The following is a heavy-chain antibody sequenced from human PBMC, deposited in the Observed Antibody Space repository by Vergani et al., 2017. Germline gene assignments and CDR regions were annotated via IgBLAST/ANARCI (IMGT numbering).Heavy chain of an antibody. D-gene: IGHD4-17*01. CDR1: GYTFTSYD. J-gene: IGHJ3*02. CDR3: AREHDYGDYYAFDI. CDR2: MNPNSGNT. Sequence: QVQLVQSGAEVKKPGASVKVSCTASGYTFTSYDINWVRQATGQGLEWMGWMNPNSGNTGYAQKFQGRVTMTRNTSISTAYMELSSLRSEDTAVYYCAREHDYGDYYAFDIWGQGTMVTVSS. V-gene: IGHV1-8*01.